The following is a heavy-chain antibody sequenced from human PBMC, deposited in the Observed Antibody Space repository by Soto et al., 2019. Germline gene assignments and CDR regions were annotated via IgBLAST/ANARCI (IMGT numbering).Heavy chain of an antibody. D-gene: IGHD6-19*01. Sequence: GGSLRLSCAASGFTFSSYGMHWVRQAPGKGLEWVAVIWYDGSNKYYADSVKGRFTISRDNSKNTLYLQMNSLRAEDTAVYYCALSLAVAAFDYWGQGTLVTVSS. J-gene: IGHJ4*02. V-gene: IGHV3-33*01. CDR3: ALSLAVAAFDY. CDR1: GFTFSSYG. CDR2: IWYDGSNK.